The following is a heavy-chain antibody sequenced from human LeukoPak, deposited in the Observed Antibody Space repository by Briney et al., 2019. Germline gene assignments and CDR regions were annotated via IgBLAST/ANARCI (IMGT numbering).Heavy chain of an antibody. CDR3: AKDPIFSGSYGVFDY. CDR2: IIDSGNSI. D-gene: IGHD1-26*01. CDR1: GFTFSSCA. Sequence: PGGSLRLSCAASGFTFSSCAMSWVRRAPGKGLEWVSTIIDSGNSIYYADSAEGRFTISRDNSKNTLYLQVNSLRAGDTAVYYCAKDPIFSGSYGVFDYWGLGTLVTVSS. V-gene: IGHV3-23*01. J-gene: IGHJ4*02.